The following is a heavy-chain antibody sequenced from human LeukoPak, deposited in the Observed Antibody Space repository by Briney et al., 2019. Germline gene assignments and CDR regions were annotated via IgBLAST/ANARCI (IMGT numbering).Heavy chain of an antibody. CDR2: ISHSGST. Sequence: SETLSLTCAVSGGSISSGGYSWSWIRQPPGRGLEWIGYISHSGSTYHNPSLKNPVTISLDRSKNQFSLKLSSVTAADTAVYYCAREVRDFDILTGYYKRYFDYWGQGTLVTVSS. CDR1: GGSISSGGYS. D-gene: IGHD3-9*01. J-gene: IGHJ4*02. V-gene: IGHV4-30-2*01. CDR3: AREVRDFDILTGYYKRYFDY.